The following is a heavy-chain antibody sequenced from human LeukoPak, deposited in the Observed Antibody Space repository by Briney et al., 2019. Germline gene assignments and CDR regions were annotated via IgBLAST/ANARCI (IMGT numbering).Heavy chain of an antibody. CDR2: IYYGGST. J-gene: IGHJ6*03. V-gene: IGHV4-59*01. CDR3: AREYGSSGHYYYYMDV. D-gene: IGHD4-23*01. Sequence: SETLSLTCTVSGGSISSYYWSWTRQPPGKGLEWIGYIYYGGSTNYNPSLKSRVTISVDTSKNQFSLKLSSVTAADTAVYYCAREYGSSGHYYYYMDVWGKGTTVTVSS. CDR1: GGSISSYY.